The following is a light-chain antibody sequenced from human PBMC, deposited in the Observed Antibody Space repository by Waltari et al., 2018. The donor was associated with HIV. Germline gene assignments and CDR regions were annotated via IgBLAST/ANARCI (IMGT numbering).Light chain of an antibody. V-gene: IGKV3-11*01. Sequence: EIVLTQSPATLSLSPGERATPSCGASQSVRSLIAWYQQKPGQAPRLLIYDASNRATGIPARFSGSGSGTDFTLTISSLEPEDFAVYYCQQRSNWPLTFGGGTEVEIK. CDR1: QSVRSL. CDR3: QQRSNWPLT. J-gene: IGKJ4*01. CDR2: DAS.